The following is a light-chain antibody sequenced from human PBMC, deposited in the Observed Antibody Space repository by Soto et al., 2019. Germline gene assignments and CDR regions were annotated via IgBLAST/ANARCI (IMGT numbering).Light chain of an antibody. Sequence: QSVLTQPPSASGSPGQSVTISCTGTSSDVGGYNYVSWYQQHPGKAPKLMIYEVNKRPSGVPDRFSGSKSGNTASLTVSGLQAEDEADYYCSSYAGSNNFGVFGTGTKITV. CDR2: EVN. CDR3: SSYAGSNNFGV. J-gene: IGLJ1*01. V-gene: IGLV2-8*01. CDR1: SSDVGGYNY.